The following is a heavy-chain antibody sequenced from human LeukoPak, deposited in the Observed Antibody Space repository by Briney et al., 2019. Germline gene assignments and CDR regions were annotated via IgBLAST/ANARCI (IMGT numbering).Heavy chain of an antibody. D-gene: IGHD3-10*01. CDR3: AKGYYGSGSYYNPLDY. V-gene: IGHV3-11*01. J-gene: IGHJ4*02. CDR1: GFTFSDYY. Sequence: PGGSLRLSCAASGFTFSDYYMSWIRQAPGKGLEWVSYISSSGSTIYYADSVKGRFTISRDNAKNSLFLQMNSLRAEDTALYYCAKGYYGSGSYYNPLDYWGQGTLVTVSS. CDR2: ISSSGSTI.